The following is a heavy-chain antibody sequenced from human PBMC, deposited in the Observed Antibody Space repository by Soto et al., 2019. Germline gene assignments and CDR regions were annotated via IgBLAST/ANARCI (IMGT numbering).Heavy chain of an antibody. J-gene: IGHJ4*02. CDR2: IWYDGSNK. CDR1: GFTFSSYG. Sequence: QVQLVESGGGVVQPGRSLRLSCAASGFTFSSYGMHWVRQAPGKGLEWVAVIWYDGSNKYYADSVKGRFTISRDNSKNTLYLQMNSLRAEDTAVYYCAREYSSSTVQPFDCWGQGTLVTVSS. V-gene: IGHV3-33*01. CDR3: AREYSSSTVQPFDC. D-gene: IGHD6-6*01.